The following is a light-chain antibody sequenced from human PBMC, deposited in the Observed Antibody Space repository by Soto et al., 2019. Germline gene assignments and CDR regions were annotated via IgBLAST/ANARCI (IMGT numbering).Light chain of an antibody. V-gene: IGKV3-20*01. CDR2: AAS. CDR1: QSLSSSY. CDR3: QQYVSSPIT. Sequence: ETMMTPSPDTLSVSLGERATLSCRASQSLSSSYLAWHQQKPGQTPRLLIYAASSRAAGIPDRFSGSGSGTDFTLTINRPEPEDFAVYYCQQYVSSPITFGQGTRLEIK. J-gene: IGKJ5*01.